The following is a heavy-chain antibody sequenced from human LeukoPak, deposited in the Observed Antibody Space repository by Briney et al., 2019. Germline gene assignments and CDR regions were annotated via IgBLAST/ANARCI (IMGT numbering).Heavy chain of an antibody. Sequence: GGSLRLSCAASGFTFSSYWMHWVRQAPGKGLVWVSRIKSDGSSTTYADSVKGRFIISRDNAKNTLYLQMNSLRAEDTAVYYCATNYYGSGPDHWGQGTLVTVSS. V-gene: IGHV3-74*01. CDR1: GFTFSSYW. CDR3: ATNYYGSGPDH. J-gene: IGHJ4*02. CDR2: IKSDGSST. D-gene: IGHD3-10*01.